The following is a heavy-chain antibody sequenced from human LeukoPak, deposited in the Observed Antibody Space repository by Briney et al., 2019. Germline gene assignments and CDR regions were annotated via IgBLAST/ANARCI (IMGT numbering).Heavy chain of an antibody. CDR3: AKGRLQIDY. Sequence: GGSLRLSCAASGFPFSTYAMTWVRQAPGKGLEWVSGITGSDSSTYYADSVKGRFTISRDNSKNTLYLQMNSLRAEDTAVYYCAKGRLQIDYWGQGTLVTVSS. J-gene: IGHJ4*02. CDR2: ITGSDSST. CDR1: GFPFSTYA. V-gene: IGHV3-23*01. D-gene: IGHD2-21*02.